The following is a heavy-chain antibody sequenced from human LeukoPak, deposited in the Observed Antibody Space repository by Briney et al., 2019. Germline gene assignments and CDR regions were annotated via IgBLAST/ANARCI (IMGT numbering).Heavy chain of an antibody. CDR2: IYYSGST. CDR1: GGSISSSSYY. CDR3: ARRVGANWGPNYFDY. D-gene: IGHD7-27*01. V-gene: IGHV4-39*01. J-gene: IGHJ4*02. Sequence: PSETLSLTCTVSGGSISSSSYYWGWIRQPPGKGLEWIVSIYYSGSTYYNPSLKSRVTISVDTSKNQFSLKLSSVTAADTAVYYCARRVGANWGPNYFDYWGQGTLVTVSS.